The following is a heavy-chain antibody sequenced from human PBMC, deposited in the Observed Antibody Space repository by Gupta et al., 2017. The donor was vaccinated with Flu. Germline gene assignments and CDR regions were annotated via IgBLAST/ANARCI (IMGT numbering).Heavy chain of an antibody. CDR3: GRPRTPATSYDAFNI. D-gene: IGHD2-2*01. J-gene: IGHJ3*02. CDR1: VYSISSGTYH. Sequence: QLQLQASALGMVKPSDTLSLTFTVSVYSISSGTYHRGWIRHPPGKGLESIVDIYHSGGTHYNPSLKSRFTISVDTSKNQLSLKVSSVTAADTAVYYCGRPRTPATSYDAFNIWGQGTMVTVSS. CDR2: IYHSGGT. V-gene: IGHV4-39*01.